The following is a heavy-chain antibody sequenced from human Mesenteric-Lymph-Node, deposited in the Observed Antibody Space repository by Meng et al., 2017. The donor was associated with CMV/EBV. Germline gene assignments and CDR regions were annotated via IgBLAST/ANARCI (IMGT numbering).Heavy chain of an antibody. D-gene: IGHD6-13*01. CDR3: ARRIAAGGTEA. V-gene: IGHV1-46*04. Sequence: ASVKVSCKASGYTFTSNYIHWVRQAPGQGLEWMGIINPSSGSTNYAQKLQGRVTMTTDTSTSTAYMDLSSLRSEDTAVYYCARRIAAGGTEAWGQGTLVTVSS. CDR2: INPSSGST. J-gene: IGHJ5*02. CDR1: GYTFTSNY.